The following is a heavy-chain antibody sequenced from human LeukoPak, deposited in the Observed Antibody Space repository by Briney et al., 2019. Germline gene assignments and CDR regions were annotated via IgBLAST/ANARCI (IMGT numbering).Heavy chain of an antibody. J-gene: IGHJ4*02. D-gene: IGHD5-24*01. V-gene: IGHV3-30-3*01. Sequence: GGSLRLSCAASGFTFSSYAMHWVRQAPGKGLEWVAVISYDGSNKYYADSVKGRFTISRDNSKNTLYLRMNSLRAEDTAVYYCARDDGSLDYWGQGTLVTFSS. CDR1: GFTFSSYA. CDR3: ARDDGSLDY. CDR2: ISYDGSNK.